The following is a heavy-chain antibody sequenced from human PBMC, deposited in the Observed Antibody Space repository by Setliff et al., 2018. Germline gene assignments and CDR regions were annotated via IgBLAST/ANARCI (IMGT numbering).Heavy chain of an antibody. CDR3: ARGRNVAARLLDT. V-gene: IGHV4-34*01. D-gene: IGHD6-6*01. Sequence: SETLSLTCTVSGGSISSHYWSCIRQPPGKGLEWIGEINHSGTTNYNPSLKSRVTISVDTSKNQFSLTMSSVTAADAAVYYCARGRNVAARLLDTWGQGSRVTVSS. CDR2: INHSGTT. CDR1: GGSISSHY. J-gene: IGHJ5*02.